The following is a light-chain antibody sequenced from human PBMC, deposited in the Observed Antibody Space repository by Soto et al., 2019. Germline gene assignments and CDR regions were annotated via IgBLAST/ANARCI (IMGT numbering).Light chain of an antibody. CDR1: NLGDKY. Sequence: SYELTQPPSVSVSPGQTASITCSGDNLGDKYASWYQQKPGQSPVLVLYQNNKRPSGIPERFSGSNSGNTATLTISGTQAMDDADYYCQVWDIYTVVFGGGTKLTVL. CDR2: QNN. J-gene: IGLJ2*01. V-gene: IGLV3-1*01. CDR3: QVWDIYTVV.